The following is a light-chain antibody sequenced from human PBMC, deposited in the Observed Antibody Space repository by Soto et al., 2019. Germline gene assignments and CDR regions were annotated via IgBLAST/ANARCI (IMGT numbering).Light chain of an antibody. CDR2: GAS. Sequence: EIVLTQSPGTLSLSPGERATLSCRASQSVSSSFLAWYQQKPGQAPRLLIYGASNRATGIPDRFSGSGSGTDLTLPISRLEPEDFAVYYCKQYVTSPWAFGQGTKVAIE. CDR1: QSVSSSF. V-gene: IGKV3-20*01. J-gene: IGKJ1*01. CDR3: KQYVTSPWA.